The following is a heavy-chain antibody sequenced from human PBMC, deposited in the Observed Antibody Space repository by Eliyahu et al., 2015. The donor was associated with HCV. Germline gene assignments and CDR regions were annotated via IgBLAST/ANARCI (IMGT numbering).Heavy chain of an antibody. CDR2: ISYDGSNK. CDR3: AKSPYGDYLWVDY. V-gene: IGHV3-30*18. Sequence: GLHWVRQAPGKGLEWVAVISYDGSNKYYADSVKGRFTISRDNSKNTLDLQMNSLRAEDTAVYYCAKSPYGDYLWVDYWGQGTLVTVSS. D-gene: IGHD4-17*01. J-gene: IGHJ4*02. CDR1: G.